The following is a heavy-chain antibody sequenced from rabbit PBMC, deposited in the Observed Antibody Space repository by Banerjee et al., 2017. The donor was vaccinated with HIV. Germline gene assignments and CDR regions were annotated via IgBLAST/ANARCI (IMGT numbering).Heavy chain of an antibody. CDR3: ARDLATVVGWNFNL. D-gene: IGHD3-1*01. J-gene: IGHJ4*01. CDR1: GVSFSNNFY. CDR2: IDSGASAFT. V-gene: IGHV1S40*01. Sequence: QSLEESGGGLVQPEGSLTLACTASGVSFSNNFYMCWVRQAPGKGLEWIGCIDSGASAFTYFATWAKGRFTISRTSSTTVTLQMTSLTAADTATYFCARDLATVVGWNFNLWGPGTLVTVS.